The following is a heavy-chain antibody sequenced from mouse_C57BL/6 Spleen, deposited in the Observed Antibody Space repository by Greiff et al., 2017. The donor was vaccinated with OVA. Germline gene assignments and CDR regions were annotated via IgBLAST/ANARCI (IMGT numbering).Heavy chain of an antibody. J-gene: IGHJ4*01. CDR3: ARGGSPGAMDY. CDR2: IDPSDSYT. V-gene: IGHV1-69*01. Sequence: QVQLQQPGAELVMPGASVKLSCKASGYTFTSYWMHWVKQRPGQGLEWIGEIDPSDSYTNYNQKFKGKSTLTVDKSSSTAYMQLSSLTSEDSAVYYCARGGSPGAMDYWGKGTSVTVSS. D-gene: IGHD4-1*01. CDR1: GYTFTSYW.